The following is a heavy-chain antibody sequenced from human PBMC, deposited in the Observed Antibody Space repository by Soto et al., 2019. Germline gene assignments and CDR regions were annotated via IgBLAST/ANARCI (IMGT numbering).Heavy chain of an antibody. CDR1: GGTFSSYT. D-gene: IGHD2-15*01. J-gene: IGHJ5*02. Sequence: QVQLVQSGAEVKKPGSSVKVSCKASGGTFSSYTISWVRQAPGQGLEWMGRIIPILGIANYAQKFQGRVTISAEKSTRRAYMELSSLRSEDAAVYYWARDWAGYCSGVSCYGGGWFDPWGQGTLVSVSS. V-gene: IGHV1-69*08. CDR3: ARDWAGYCSGVSCYGGGWFDP. CDR2: IIPILGIA.